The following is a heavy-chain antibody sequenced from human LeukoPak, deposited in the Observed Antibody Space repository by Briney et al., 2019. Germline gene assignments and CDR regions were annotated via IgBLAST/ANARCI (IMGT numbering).Heavy chain of an antibody. CDR2: ISGSGIIR. D-gene: IGHD3-3*01. Sequence: GGSLRLSCAPSGVTSSSYGMTCGREAPGTGLKWVPDISGSGIIRDYEDTVKGRFTISRDNTKNTLFLQMNSLRAEDTAVYYCAKRSGGPSPFDYWGQGTLVTVSS. V-gene: IGHV3-23*01. CDR3: AKRSGGPSPFDY. J-gene: IGHJ4*02. CDR1: GVTSSSYG.